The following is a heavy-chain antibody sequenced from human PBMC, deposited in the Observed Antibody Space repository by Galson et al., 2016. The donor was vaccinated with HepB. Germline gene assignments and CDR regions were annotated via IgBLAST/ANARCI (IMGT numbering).Heavy chain of an antibody. V-gene: IGHV1-3*01. J-gene: IGHJ4*02. CDR3: ARGYSYETG. D-gene: IGHD5-18*01. Sequence: SCKASGYTFTSYTMHWVRQAPGQRLEWMGWINAGNGNTKYSQKFQGRVTITRDTSASTAHLELSSLRSEDTAVYYCARGYSYETGWGQGTLVTVSS. CDR1: GYTFTSYT. CDR2: INAGNGNT.